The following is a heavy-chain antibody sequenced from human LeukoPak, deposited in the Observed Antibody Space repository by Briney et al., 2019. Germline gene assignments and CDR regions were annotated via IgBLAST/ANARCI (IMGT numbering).Heavy chain of an antibody. D-gene: IGHD4-23*01. J-gene: IGHJ4*02. CDR2: ISYDGSNK. Sequence: AGGSLRLSCAASGFAFSTYWMSWVRQAPGKGLEWVAVISYDGSNKYYADSVKGRFTISRDNSKNTLYQQMNSLRAEDTAVYYCARDNLYGGNSDGLDSWGQGTLVTVSS. CDR1: GFAFSTYW. CDR3: ARDNLYGGNSDGLDS. V-gene: IGHV3-30-3*01.